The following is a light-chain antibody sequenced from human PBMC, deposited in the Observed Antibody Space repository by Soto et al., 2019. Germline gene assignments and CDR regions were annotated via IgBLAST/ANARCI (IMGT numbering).Light chain of an antibody. V-gene: IGKV1-5*01. CDR2: DAS. CDR1: QSMSSW. CDR3: KQYNSYCT. Sequence: DIQMTQSHATLSASVGDRVTITCRASQSMSSWLAWYQQKPGKAPKLLIYDASSFESGVPSRFSGSASGTEITLTISSLQPDDFATYYCKQYNSYCTCGQGTKVEI. J-gene: IGKJ1*01.